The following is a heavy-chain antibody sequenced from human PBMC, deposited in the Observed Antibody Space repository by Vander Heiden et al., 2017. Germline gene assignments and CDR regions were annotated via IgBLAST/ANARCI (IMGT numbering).Heavy chain of an antibody. Sequence: QVQLVQSGAEVKKPGASAKVSCKASGYTFTSYDINWLRQATGQGLEWMGWMNPNSGNTGYAQKFQGRVTMTRNTSISTAYMELSSLRSEDTAVYYCARGPWYLWRDYYYYGMDVWGQGTTVTVSS. V-gene: IGHV1-8*01. CDR1: GYTFTSYD. D-gene: IGHD3-3*01. CDR3: ARGPWYLWRDYYYYGMDV. J-gene: IGHJ6*02. CDR2: MNPNSGNT.